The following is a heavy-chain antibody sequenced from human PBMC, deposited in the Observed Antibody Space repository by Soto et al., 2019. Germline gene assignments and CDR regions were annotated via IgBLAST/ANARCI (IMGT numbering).Heavy chain of an antibody. V-gene: IGHV1-69*01. D-gene: IGHD1-20*01. CDR1: GDTFSSYV. CDR2: IIPVFGPA. Sequence: QVQLVQSGAEVKKPGSSVKVSCRASGDTFSSYVISWVRQAPGQGLEWMGGIIPVFGPANYAQKFQGRVTITADESTTTAYMELSSLRSEDTAVYYCATEAVTGTTGYFDYWGRGTLVTVSS. J-gene: IGHJ4*02. CDR3: ATEAVTGTTGYFDY.